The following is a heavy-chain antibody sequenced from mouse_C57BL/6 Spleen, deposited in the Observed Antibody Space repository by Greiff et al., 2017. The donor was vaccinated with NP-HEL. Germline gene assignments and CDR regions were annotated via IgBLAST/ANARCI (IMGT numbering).Heavy chain of an antibody. D-gene: IGHD2-4*01. J-gene: IGHJ4*01. CDR2: IWRGGST. CDR3: AKNIYYDYDWAMDY. V-gene: IGHV2-5*01. CDR1: GFSLTSYG. Sequence: VQLQQSGPGLVQPSQSLSITCTVSGFSLTSYGVHWVRQSPGKGLEWLGVIWRGGSTDYNAAFMSRLSITKDNSKSQVFFKMNSLQADDTAIYYCAKNIYYDYDWAMDYWGQGTSVTVSS.